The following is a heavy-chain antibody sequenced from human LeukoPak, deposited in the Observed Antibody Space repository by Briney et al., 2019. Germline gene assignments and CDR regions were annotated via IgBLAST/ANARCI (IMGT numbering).Heavy chain of an antibody. Sequence: PSETLSLTCGVSGGSITTTNWWTWVRQPPGKRLEWIGEVHLDGRTNYNPPLESRLTISVDLSENHISLRLTSVTAADTAVYYCAREGGFYRPLDYSGQGTLVTVSS. CDR1: GGSITTTNW. D-gene: IGHD3-3*01. CDR2: VHLDGRT. CDR3: AREGGFYRPLDY. J-gene: IGHJ4*02. V-gene: IGHV4-4*02.